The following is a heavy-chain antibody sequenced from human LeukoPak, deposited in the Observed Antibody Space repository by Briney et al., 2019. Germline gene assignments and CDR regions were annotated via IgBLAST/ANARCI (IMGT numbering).Heavy chain of an antibody. J-gene: IGHJ1*01. CDR3: AKDRGPQHLLPEYFQH. CDR1: GFTFSSYA. CDR2: ISGSGGST. Sequence: GGSLRLSCAASGFTFSSYAMSWVRQAPGKGLEWVSAISGSGGSTYYADSVKGRFTISRDNSKNTLYLQMNSLRAEDTAVYYCAKDRGPQHLLPEYFQHWGQGTLVTVSS. V-gene: IGHV3-23*01. D-gene: IGHD6-13*01.